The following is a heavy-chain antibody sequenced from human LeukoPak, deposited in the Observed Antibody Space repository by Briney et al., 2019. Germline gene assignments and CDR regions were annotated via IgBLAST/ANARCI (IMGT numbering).Heavy chain of an antibody. V-gene: IGHV1-2*02. CDR1: GYTFTGYY. J-gene: IGHJ5*02. CDR3: ARAIYKANWFDP. D-gene: IGHD1-14*01. Sequence: ASVKVSCKASGYTFTGYYMHWVRQAPGQGLEWMGWINPNSGGTNYAQKFQGRVTMTRDTSISTAYMELGRLRSDDTAVYYCARAIYKANWFDPWGQGTLVTVSS. CDR2: INPNSGGT.